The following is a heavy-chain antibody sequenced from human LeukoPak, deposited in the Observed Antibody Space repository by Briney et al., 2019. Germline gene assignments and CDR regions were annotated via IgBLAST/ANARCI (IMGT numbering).Heavy chain of an antibody. CDR3: ARDRIVGATRGGDFDY. CDR2: ISSSGSTI. V-gene: IGHV3-48*03. Sequence: GGSLRLSCAASGFTFSSYEMNWVRQAPGKGLEWVSYISSSGSTIYYADSVKGRFSISRDNAKNSLYLQMNSLRAEDTAVYYCARDRIVGATRGGDFDYWGQGTLVTVSS. CDR1: GFTFSSYE. D-gene: IGHD1-26*01. J-gene: IGHJ4*02.